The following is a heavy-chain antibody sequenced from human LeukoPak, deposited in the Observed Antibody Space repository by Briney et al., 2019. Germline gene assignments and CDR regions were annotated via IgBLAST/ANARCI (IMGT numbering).Heavy chain of an antibody. CDR2: IYTSGST. D-gene: IGHD3-22*01. J-gene: IGHJ3*02. CDR1: GGSISSYY. V-gene: IGHV4-4*07. Sequence: PSETLSLTCTVSGGSISSYYWSWIRQPAGQGLEWIGRIYTSGSTNYNPSLKSRVTMSVDTSKNQFSLKLSSVTAADTAVYYCARGSPITMIVVAVDAFDIWGQGTMVTVSS. CDR3: ARGSPITMIVVAVDAFDI.